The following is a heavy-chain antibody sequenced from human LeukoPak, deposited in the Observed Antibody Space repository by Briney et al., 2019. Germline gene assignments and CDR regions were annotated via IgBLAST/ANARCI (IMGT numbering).Heavy chain of an antibody. CDR1: GYTFTDYY. Sequence: ASVKVSCKASGYTFTDYYMHWVRQAPGQGLEWVGWINPNSGGTNYAQKFQGRVTMTRDTSISTAYMELSRLRSDDTAVYYCATPARRGYSSSPVGMDVWGQGTMVTVSS. CDR3: ATPARRGYSSSPVGMDV. D-gene: IGHD6-13*01. J-gene: IGHJ3*01. CDR2: INPNSGGT. V-gene: IGHV1-2*02.